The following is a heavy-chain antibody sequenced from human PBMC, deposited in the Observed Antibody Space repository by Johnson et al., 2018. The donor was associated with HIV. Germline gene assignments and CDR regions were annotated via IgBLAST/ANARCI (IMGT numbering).Heavy chain of an antibody. D-gene: IGHD1-26*01. CDR1: GFTFDDYG. J-gene: IGHJ3*02. Sequence: VQLVESGGGLLHPGRSLRLSCAASGFTFDDYGMSWVRQAPGKGLEWVSGINWNGGSTGYADSVKGRFTISRDNAKNSLYLQMNSLRAEDTAVYYCAKSGYSGSYDRMGAFDIWGQGTIVTVSS. CDR2: INWNGGST. CDR3: AKSGYSGSYDRMGAFDI. V-gene: IGHV3-20*04.